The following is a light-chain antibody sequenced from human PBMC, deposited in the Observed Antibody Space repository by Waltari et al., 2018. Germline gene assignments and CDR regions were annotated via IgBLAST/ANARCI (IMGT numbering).Light chain of an antibody. CDR1: SSNIGSKS. Sequence: QSVLTQPPSASGTPVQRVSISCSGSSSNIGSKSVNWYQQVPGTAPKLLIYSTNQRPSGVPDRFSGSKSGTSASLAISGLQSEDEADYYCATWDDSLNGLFGGGTKLTVL. CDR3: ATWDDSLNGL. CDR2: STN. V-gene: IGLV1-44*01. J-gene: IGLJ2*01.